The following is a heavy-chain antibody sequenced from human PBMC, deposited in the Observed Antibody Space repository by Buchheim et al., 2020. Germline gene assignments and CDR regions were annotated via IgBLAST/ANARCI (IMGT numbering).Heavy chain of an antibody. J-gene: IGHJ6*02. CDR2: ISGSGGST. D-gene: IGHD2-21*01. CDR1: GFTFSSYA. Sequence: EVQLLESGGGLVQPGGSLRLSCAASGFTFSSYAMSWVRQAPGKGLEWVSAISGSGGSTYYADSVKGRFTISRDNSKNTLYLQMNSLRAEDTAVYYCAKDILLCGGDCYFGAVGYYYYGMDVWGQGTT. CDR3: AKDILLCGGDCYFGAVGYYYYGMDV. V-gene: IGHV3-23*01.